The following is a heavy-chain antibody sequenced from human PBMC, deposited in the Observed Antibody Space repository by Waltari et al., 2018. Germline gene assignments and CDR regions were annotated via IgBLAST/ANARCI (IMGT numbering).Heavy chain of an antibody. CDR2: IYYTGSP. D-gene: IGHD2-2*01. J-gene: IGHJ5*02. CDR1: GGSINTVDYY. CDR3: ARTSDQGWFDP. V-gene: IGHV4-30-4*01. Sequence: QVQLQESGPGLVKPSQTLSLTCTVSGGSINTVDYYWSWIRQSPGKGLEWMGYIYYTGSPYYNPSLKSRVTFSIDTTKNQFSLRLTSVTAADTALYFCARTSDQGWFDPWGQGARVTVSS.